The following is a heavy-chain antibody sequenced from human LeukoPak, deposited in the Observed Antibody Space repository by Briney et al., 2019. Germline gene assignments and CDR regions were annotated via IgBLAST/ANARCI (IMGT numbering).Heavy chain of an antibody. V-gene: IGHV4-4*09. CDR1: GGSISSYY. CDR2: IYTSGST. CDR3: ARHKGVYAPFDY. Sequence: SETLSLTCTVSGGSISSYYWSWIRQPPGKGLEWIGYIYTSGSTNYKPSLKSVVTISVDTSKNQFSLKLSSVTAADTAVYYCARHKGVYAPFDYWGQGTLVTVSS. D-gene: IGHD2-8*01. J-gene: IGHJ4*02.